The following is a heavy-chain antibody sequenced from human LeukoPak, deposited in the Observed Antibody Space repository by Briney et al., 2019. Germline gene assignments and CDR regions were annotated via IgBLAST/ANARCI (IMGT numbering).Heavy chain of an antibody. CDR1: GFTFSSYA. Sequence: GGSLRLSCAASGFTFSSYAMHWVRQAPGKGLEWVAVISYDGSNKYYADSVKGRFTISRDNSKNTLYLQMNSLRAEDTAVYYCGRDMYYDFWSGYPSGYFDYWGQGTLVTVSS. CDR2: ISYDGSNK. V-gene: IGHV3-30-3*01. D-gene: IGHD3-3*01. J-gene: IGHJ4*02. CDR3: GRDMYYDFWSGYPSGYFDY.